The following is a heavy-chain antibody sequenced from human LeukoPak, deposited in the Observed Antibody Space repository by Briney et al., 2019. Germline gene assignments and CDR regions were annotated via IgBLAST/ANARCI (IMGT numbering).Heavy chain of an antibody. CDR3: ARDHGPYYYDSSGYYY. J-gene: IGHJ4*02. V-gene: IGHV3-74*01. CDR2: INSDGSST. D-gene: IGHD3-22*01. CDR1: GFTFSSYW. Sequence: GGSLRLSCAASGFTFSSYWMHWVRRAPGKGLVWVSRINSDGSSTSYADSVKGRFTISRDNAKNTLYLQMNSLRAEDTAVYYCARDHGPYYYDSSGYYYWGQGTLVTVSS.